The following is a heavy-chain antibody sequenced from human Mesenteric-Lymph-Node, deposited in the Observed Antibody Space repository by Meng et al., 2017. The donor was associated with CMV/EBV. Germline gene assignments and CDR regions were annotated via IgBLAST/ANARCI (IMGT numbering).Heavy chain of an antibody. CDR1: GFTFDGYA. Sequence: GGSLRLSCTASGFTFDGYAMHWVRQGPGKGLEWVSGISWNGGSIGYADSVKGRFIISRDNSKNTLYLQMNSLRAEDTAVYYCAKGGGLGYCSSTSCYFADYWGQGTLVTVSS. V-gene: IGHV3-9*01. D-gene: IGHD2-2*01. CDR3: AKGGGLGYCSSTSCYFADY. J-gene: IGHJ4*02. CDR2: ISWNGGSI.